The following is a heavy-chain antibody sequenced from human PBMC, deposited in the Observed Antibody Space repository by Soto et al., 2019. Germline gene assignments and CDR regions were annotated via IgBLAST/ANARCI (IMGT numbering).Heavy chain of an antibody. CDR2: IVVGSGNT. Sequence: ASVTVSCKVSGYTLTELSMHWVRQAPGKGLEWIGWIVVGSGNTNYAQKFQERVTITRDMSTSTAYMELSSLRSEVTAVYYCAAEGTVTTGMDVWGQGTTVTVSS. D-gene: IGHD4-17*01. CDR1: GYTLTELS. CDR3: AAEGTVTTGMDV. J-gene: IGHJ6*02. V-gene: IGHV1-58*02.